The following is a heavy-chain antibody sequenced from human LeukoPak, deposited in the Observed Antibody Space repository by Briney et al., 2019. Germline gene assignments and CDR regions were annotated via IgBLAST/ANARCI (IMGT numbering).Heavy chain of an antibody. D-gene: IGHD3-3*01. CDR2: INPSGST. CDR3: ARVLRPFTIFGVVFKSIDYFDY. V-gene: IGHV4-34*01. Sequence: SETLSLICAVYGGSFSDYYWIWIRHPPGKGLEWIGEINPSGSTNYNPSLKSRVTISVDTSKNQFSLKLSSVTAADTAVYYCARVLRPFTIFGVVFKSIDYFDYWGQGTLVTVSS. J-gene: IGHJ4*02. CDR1: GGSFSDYY.